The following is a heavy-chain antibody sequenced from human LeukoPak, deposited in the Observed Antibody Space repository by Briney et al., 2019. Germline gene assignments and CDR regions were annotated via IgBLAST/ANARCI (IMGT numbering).Heavy chain of an antibody. CDR3: GRAKDIPVVPAAPPDY. J-gene: IGHJ4*02. V-gene: IGHV3-30*19. D-gene: IGHD2-2*01. CDR1: GFTFSSHG. Sequence: PGGSLRLSCVASGFTFSSHGMYWVRQAPGKGLEWVAVISYDGTNKYYADSVKGRFTISRDNSKNTLYLQMNSLRAEDTAVYYCGRAKDIPVVPAAPPDYWGQGTLVTVSS. CDR2: ISYDGTNK.